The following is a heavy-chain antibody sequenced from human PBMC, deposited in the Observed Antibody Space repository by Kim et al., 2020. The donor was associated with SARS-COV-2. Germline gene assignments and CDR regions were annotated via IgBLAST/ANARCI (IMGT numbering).Heavy chain of an antibody. J-gene: IGHJ4*02. Sequence: GGSLRLSCATSGFTFSNYAMHWVRQAPGKGLEWVAVIWFDGTKKYYADSVRDRFTISRDNSKNSLFLQTNSLTAEDTAVYYCARAPYPYSSGWYGFDYWGQGTLVTVSS. CDR2: IWFDGTKK. D-gene: IGHD6-13*01. CDR3: ARAPYPYSSGWYGFDY. V-gene: IGHV3-33*01. CDR1: GFTFSNYA.